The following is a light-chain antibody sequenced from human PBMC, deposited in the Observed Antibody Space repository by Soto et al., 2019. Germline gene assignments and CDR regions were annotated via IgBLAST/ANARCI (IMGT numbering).Light chain of an antibody. J-gene: IGKJ1*01. V-gene: IGKV1-5*03. Sequence: DIQITQSPSTLSASLGDNVTITSRASQSISSWLAWYQQKPGKAPKVLIYKASNLESGVPSRFSGSGSGTDFTLTISSLQPDDFAAYYCQQYNTYVRTFGQGTKVDIK. CDR3: QQYNTYVRT. CDR1: QSISSW. CDR2: KAS.